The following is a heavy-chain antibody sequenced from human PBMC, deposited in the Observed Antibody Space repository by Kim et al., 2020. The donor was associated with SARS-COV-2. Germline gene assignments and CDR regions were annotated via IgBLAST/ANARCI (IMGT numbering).Heavy chain of an antibody. Sequence: ASVKVSCKASGYTFTSYYMHWVRQAPGQGLEWMGIINPSGGSTSYAQKFQGRVTMTRDTSTSTVYMELSSLRSEDTAVYYCARDRPYGSGSYPDAFDIWGQGTMVTVSS. V-gene: IGHV1-46*01. D-gene: IGHD3-10*01. CDR3: ARDRPYGSGSYPDAFDI. CDR1: GYTFTSYY. CDR2: INPSGGST. J-gene: IGHJ3*02.